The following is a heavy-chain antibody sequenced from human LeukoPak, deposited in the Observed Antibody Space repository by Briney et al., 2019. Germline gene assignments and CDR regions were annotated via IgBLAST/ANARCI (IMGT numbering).Heavy chain of an antibody. CDR2: INLRDGIR. D-gene: IGHD1-1*01. Sequence: GASVIVSCKASGYSFISYNMHWVRQAPGQGLEWMGIINLRDGIRTYAQKLQGRVTMTGDTSTSTFYMELSSLRFEDTAVYYCARDNTNWSFDYWGQGTLVTVSS. J-gene: IGHJ4*02. CDR3: ARDNTNWSFDY. CDR1: GYSFISYN. V-gene: IGHV1-46*04.